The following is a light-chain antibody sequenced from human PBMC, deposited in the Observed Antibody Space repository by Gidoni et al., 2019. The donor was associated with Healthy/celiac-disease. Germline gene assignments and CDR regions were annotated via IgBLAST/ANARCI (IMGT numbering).Light chain of an antibody. CDR1: QSVSSN. CDR2: GAA. CDR3: QQYNNWPPIT. J-gene: IGKJ4*01. V-gene: IGKV3-15*01. Sequence: TVMTQSPAPLSASPGERATLPCRASQSVSSNLAWYQQKPGQAPRLLIYGAATRATGIPARFSGSGSGTEFTLTISSLQSEDFAVYYCQQYNNWPPITFGGGTKVEIK.